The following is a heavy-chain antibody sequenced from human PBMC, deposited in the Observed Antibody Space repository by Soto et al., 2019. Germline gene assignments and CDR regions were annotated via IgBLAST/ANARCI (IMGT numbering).Heavy chain of an antibody. D-gene: IGHD3-22*01. Sequence: QVQLQESGPGLVKPSETLSLTCTVSGGSISSYYWSWIRQPPGKGLEWIGYIYYSGSTNYNPSLKSLFTISVDTSKNQFSLKLSSETAADTAVYYCAREGYYYDSSGYYPLFDAFDIWGQGTMVTVSS. CDR3: AREGYYYDSSGYYPLFDAFDI. CDR2: IYYSGST. CDR1: GGSISSYY. J-gene: IGHJ3*02. V-gene: IGHV4-59*01.